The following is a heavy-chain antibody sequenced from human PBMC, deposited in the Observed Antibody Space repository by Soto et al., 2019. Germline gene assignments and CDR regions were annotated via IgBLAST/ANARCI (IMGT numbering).Heavy chain of an antibody. Sequence: EVQLVESGGGLIQPGGSLRLSCAVSGFTVSNNYMSWVRQAPGKGLEGVSVIYSGGYTAYGDSVKGRFTISRDNSKNTLLLTMSGLGAADAGVYYGARRGGGGGYWGQGTLVTVSS. CDR2: IYSGGYT. CDR1: GFTVSNNY. V-gene: IGHV3-53*01. D-gene: IGHD3-16*01. J-gene: IGHJ4*02. CDR3: ARRGGGGGY.